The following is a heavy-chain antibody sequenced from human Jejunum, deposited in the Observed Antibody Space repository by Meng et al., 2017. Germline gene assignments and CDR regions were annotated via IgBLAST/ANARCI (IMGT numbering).Heavy chain of an antibody. Sequence: QVQRPQSGPGLVKPSQTRPLTCAISGDSVSSNSAAWNWIRQSPSRGLEWLGRTYYRSKYYNDYALSVKSRITINPDTSKNQFSLQLNSVTPEDTAIYYCARDWGDVRGGIDFWGQGTLVTVSS. CDR1: GDSVSSNSAA. D-gene: IGHD3-10*02. CDR3: ARDWGDVRGGIDF. V-gene: IGHV6-1*01. CDR2: TYYRSKYYN. J-gene: IGHJ4*02.